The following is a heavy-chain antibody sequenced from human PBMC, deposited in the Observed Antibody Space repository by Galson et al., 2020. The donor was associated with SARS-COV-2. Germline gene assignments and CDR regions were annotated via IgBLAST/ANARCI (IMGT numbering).Heavy chain of an antibody. J-gene: IGHJ4*02. CDR2: IKQDGSEK. CDR1: GFTFSSYW. D-gene: IGHD6-19*01. CDR3: ARGGIWLVDY. V-gene: IGHV3-7*01. Sequence: SCTASGFTFSSYWMSWVRQAPGKGLEWVAHIKQDGSEKFYVDSVKGRFTISRDNAKNSLYLQMNSLRAEDTAVYYCARGGIWLVDYWGQGTLVTVSS.